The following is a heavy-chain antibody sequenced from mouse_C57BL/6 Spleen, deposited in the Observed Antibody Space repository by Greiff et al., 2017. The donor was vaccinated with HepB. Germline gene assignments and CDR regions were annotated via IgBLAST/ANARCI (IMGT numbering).Heavy chain of an antibody. D-gene: IGHD4-1*01. Sequence: VQLQESGAELVKPGASVKMSCKASGYTFTTYPIEWMKQNHGKSLEWIGNFHPYNDDTKYNEKFKGKATLTVEKSSSTVYLELSRLTSDDSAVYYCARGEANWDEAYAMDYWGQGTSVTVSS. CDR2: FHPYNDDT. CDR1: GYTFTTYP. J-gene: IGHJ4*01. V-gene: IGHV1-47*01. CDR3: ARGEANWDEAYAMDY.